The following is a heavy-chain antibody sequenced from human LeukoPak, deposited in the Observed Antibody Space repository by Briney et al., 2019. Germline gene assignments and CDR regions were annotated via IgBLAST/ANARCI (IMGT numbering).Heavy chain of an antibody. V-gene: IGHV3-7*01. J-gene: IGHJ4*02. CDR3: TRDVWFSFDY. Sequence: GGSLRLSCAASGFTFSGHWMSWVRQAPGKGLEWVAKIKPDGSDKYYVDSVKGRLTISRDNTENSLYLQMDSLRADDTAVYYCTRDVWFSFDYWGQGTLVTVSS. CDR1: GFTFSGHW. CDR2: IKPDGSDK. D-gene: IGHD3-10*01.